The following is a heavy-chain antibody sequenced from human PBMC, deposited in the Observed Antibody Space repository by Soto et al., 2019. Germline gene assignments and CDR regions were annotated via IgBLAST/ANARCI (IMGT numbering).Heavy chain of an antibody. CDR2: ISYDGSNK. CDR1: GFTFSSYA. CDR3: ARLGIAVAGVDY. J-gene: IGHJ4*02. V-gene: IGHV3-30-3*01. D-gene: IGHD6-19*01. Sequence: GGSLRLSCAASGFTFSSYAMHWVRQAPGKGLEWVAVISYDGSNKYYADSVKGRFTIPRDNSKNTLYLQMNSLRAEDTAVYYCARLGIAVAGVDYWGQGTLVTVSS.